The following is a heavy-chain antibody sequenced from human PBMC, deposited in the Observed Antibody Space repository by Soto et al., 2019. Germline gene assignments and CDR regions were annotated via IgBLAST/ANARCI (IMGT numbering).Heavy chain of an antibody. D-gene: IGHD3-3*01. CDR3: AKYLVRIFGVPWRAGGIDY. Sequence: EVQLLESGGGLVQPGGSLRLSCAASGFTFSSYAMSWVRQAPGKGLEWVSAISGSGGSTYYADSVKGRFTMSRDNSKNTLYLQMNSLRAEDTAVYYCAKYLVRIFGVPWRAGGIDYWGQGTLVTVSS. J-gene: IGHJ4*02. CDR2: ISGSGGST. V-gene: IGHV3-23*01. CDR1: GFTFSSYA.